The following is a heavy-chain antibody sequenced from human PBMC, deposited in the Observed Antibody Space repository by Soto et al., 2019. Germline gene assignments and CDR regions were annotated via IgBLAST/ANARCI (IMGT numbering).Heavy chain of an antibody. CDR2: IGHLETT. CDR3: ARYSNNWFQTEGMDV. CDR1: GVAMTYGGYS. J-gene: IGHJ6*02. V-gene: IGHV4-30-2*06. D-gene: IGHD6-13*01. Sequence: SETLCLTCSVSGVAMTYGGYSWSWIRQSPEKGLEWLGYIGHLETTYYNPSFKSRLSLSIDRTRNQFSLSLSSMTAADTAVYYCARYSNNWFQTEGMDVWGQGTTVTVS.